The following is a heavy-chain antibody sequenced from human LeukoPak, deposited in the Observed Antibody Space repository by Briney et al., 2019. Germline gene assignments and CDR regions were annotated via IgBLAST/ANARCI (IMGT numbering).Heavy chain of an antibody. CDR1: VFTFSRSV. J-gene: IGHJ3*02. Sequence: SVKGSCKASVFTFSRSVVPGVRQARGQRPECIGWMVVGSGNTNYAQKFQERVTVTRDMSTSTAYMELSSLRSEDTAVYYCAADYYYDSSGYVYAFDIWGQGTMVTVSS. D-gene: IGHD3-22*01. V-gene: IGHV1-58*01. CDR2: MVVGSGNT. CDR3: AADYYYDSSGYVYAFDI.